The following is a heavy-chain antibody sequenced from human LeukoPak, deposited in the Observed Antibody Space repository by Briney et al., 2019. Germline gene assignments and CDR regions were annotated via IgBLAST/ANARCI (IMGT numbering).Heavy chain of an antibody. CDR1: GGSFSGYY. D-gene: IGHD3-3*01. Sequence: SETLSLTCAVYGGSFSGYYWSWIRQPPRKRLEWIGEINHSGSTNYNPSLKSRVTISVDTSKNQFSLKLSSVTAADTAVYYCARGRRYDFWSGYYHYYYYMDVWGKGTTVTVSS. CDR3: ARGRRYDFWSGYYHYYYYMDV. V-gene: IGHV4-34*01. CDR2: INHSGST. J-gene: IGHJ6*03.